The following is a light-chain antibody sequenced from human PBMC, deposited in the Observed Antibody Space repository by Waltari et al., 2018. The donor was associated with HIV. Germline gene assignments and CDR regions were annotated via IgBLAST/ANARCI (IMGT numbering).Light chain of an antibody. CDR2: YNN. CDR1: SPHIGSNT. CDR3: AAWDDSLMGV. J-gene: IGLJ3*02. V-gene: IGLV1-44*01. Sequence: QSVLTQPPSASGTPGQRATTPCSGSSPHIGSNTVNWYQQLPGTSPKLLIYYNNQRPSGVPDRFSGSKSGTSASLAISGLQSEDEADYYCAAWDDSLMGVFGGGTRLTVL.